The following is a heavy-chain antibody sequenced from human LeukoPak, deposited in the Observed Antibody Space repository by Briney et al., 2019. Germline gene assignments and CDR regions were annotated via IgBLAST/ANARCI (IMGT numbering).Heavy chain of an antibody. J-gene: IGHJ4*02. CDR3: TRAPHDYYDSSGYNDY. CDR1: GFTFGDYA. D-gene: IGHD3-22*01. CDR2: IRSKDHGGTT. Sequence: HPGGSLRLSCTASGFTFGDYALSWFRQAPGKGLEWLSFIRSKDHGGTTEYAASVKGRFTISRDDSKSIAYLQMNSLKTEDTAVYYCTRAPHDYYDSSGYNDYWGQGTLVTVSS. V-gene: IGHV3-49*03.